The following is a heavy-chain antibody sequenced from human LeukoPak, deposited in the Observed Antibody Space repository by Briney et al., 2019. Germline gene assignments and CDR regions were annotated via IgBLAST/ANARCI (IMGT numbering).Heavy chain of an antibody. CDR1: GGTFSSYA. J-gene: IGHJ3*02. Sequence: ASVKVSCKASGGTFSSYAISWVRQAPGQGLEWMGGIIPIFGTANYAQKFQGRVTITADESTSTAYMELSSLRSEDTAVYYCARDFRRGGSGSDDAFDIWGQGTMVTVSS. V-gene: IGHV1-69*13. CDR2: IIPIFGTA. CDR3: ARDFRRGGSGSDDAFDI. D-gene: IGHD3-10*01.